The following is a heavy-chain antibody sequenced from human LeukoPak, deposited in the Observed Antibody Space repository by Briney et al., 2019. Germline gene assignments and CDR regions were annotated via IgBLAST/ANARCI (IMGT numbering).Heavy chain of an antibody. CDR2: FDPEDGET. D-gene: IGHD6-13*01. V-gene: IGHV1-24*01. CDR3: ATFIAAAGNIGAFDI. CDR1: GYTLTELS. J-gene: IGHJ3*02. Sequence: ASVKVSCKVSGYTLTELSMHWVRQAPGKGLEWMGGFDPEDGETIYAQKFQGRVTVTEDTSTDTAYMELSSLRSGDTAVYYCATFIAAAGNIGAFDIWGQGTMVTVSS.